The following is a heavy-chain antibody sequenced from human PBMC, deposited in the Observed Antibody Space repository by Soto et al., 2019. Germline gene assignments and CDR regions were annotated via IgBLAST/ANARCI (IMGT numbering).Heavy chain of an antibody. D-gene: IGHD7-27*01. CDR3: ARDLSWGSNWYYYMDV. CDR1: GFILSDCA. V-gene: IGHV3-48*01. Sequence: GRSLSLSSATSGFILSDCAMNWVRQAPGKGLEWVSYISSSSSVIDYADSVKGRFTVSRDNARNSLYLQMNSLRAEDTAVYYCARDLSWGSNWYYYMDVWGKGTTVTVSS. CDR2: ISSSSSVI. J-gene: IGHJ6*03.